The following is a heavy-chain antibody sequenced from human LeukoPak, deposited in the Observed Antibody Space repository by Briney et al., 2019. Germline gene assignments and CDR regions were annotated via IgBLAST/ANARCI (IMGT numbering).Heavy chain of an antibody. CDR3: ARGGWDCSSTSCYRLKFDY. CDR2: INHSEST. J-gene: IGHJ4*02. V-gene: IGHV4-34*01. Sequence: SETLSLTCAVYGGSFSGYYWSWIRQPPGKGLEWIGEINHSESTNYNPSLKSRVTISVDTSKNQFSLKLSSVTAADTAVYYCARGGWDCSSTSCYRLKFDYWGQGTLVTVSS. CDR1: GGSFSGYY. D-gene: IGHD2-2*01.